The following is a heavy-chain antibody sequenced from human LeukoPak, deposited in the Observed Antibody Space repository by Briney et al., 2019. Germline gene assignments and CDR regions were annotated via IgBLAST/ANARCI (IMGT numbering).Heavy chain of an antibody. CDR3: AKAGGSDKYRIDL. J-gene: IGHJ6*02. CDR2: ISNTGGST. D-gene: IGHD2-2*02. CDR1: GVTHSDYA. V-gene: IGHV3-23*01. Sequence: PGGSLRLSCAVSGVTHSDYAMTWVRRAPGKGLEWVSAISNTGGSTYYADSVKGRFTISRDKSKNKMYLQMNSLRHNDTATYYCAKAGGSDKYRIDLWGQGTT.